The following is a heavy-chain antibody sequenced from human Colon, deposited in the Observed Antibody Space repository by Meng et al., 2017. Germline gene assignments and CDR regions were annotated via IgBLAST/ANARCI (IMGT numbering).Heavy chain of an antibody. CDR3: AGGPWELDY. J-gene: IGHJ4*02. CDR1: GGSVSSGSHY. CDR2: IDYSRSI. D-gene: IGHD1-26*01. V-gene: IGHV4-61*01. Sequence: QLRGAGPVPVRPCATLSLPCTVAGGSVSSGSHYCSWTRQPPGKGLEWIGYIDYSRSINYYPSLKSRVTMSVDTSKNQYSLNVSSVTAADTAVYYCAGGPWELDYWGQGTLVTVSS.